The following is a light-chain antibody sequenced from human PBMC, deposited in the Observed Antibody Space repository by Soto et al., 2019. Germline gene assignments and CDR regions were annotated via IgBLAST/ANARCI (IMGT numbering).Light chain of an antibody. V-gene: IGKV1-9*01. Sequence: IQLTQSPSSLSASVGDRVTIACRASQAITNNLAWYQQKPGNPPRLLIYEESTLHSGVPSRFSGRKVGTQFILTIDSLQPEDFATYYCQQVKSYPRTFGGGTKVDI. CDR3: QQVKSYPRT. J-gene: IGKJ4*01. CDR2: EES. CDR1: QAITNN.